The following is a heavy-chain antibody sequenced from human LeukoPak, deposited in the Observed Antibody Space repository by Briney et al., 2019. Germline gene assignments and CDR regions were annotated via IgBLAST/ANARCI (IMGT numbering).Heavy chain of an antibody. V-gene: IGHV3-30*02. CDR3: AKDSLADIDY. CDR1: GFIFSTYG. D-gene: IGHD3-16*01. Sequence: GGSLRLSCAASGFIFSTYGMYWVRQAPGRGLEWVAFIRHDGSTKNYADSVKGRSTISRDNSKNTLYLQMNSLRAEDTAVYYCAKDSLADIDYWGQGTLVTVSS. CDR2: IRHDGSTK. J-gene: IGHJ4*02.